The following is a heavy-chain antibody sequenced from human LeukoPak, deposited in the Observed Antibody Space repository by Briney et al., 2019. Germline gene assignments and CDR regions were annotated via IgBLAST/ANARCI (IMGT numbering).Heavy chain of an antibody. J-gene: IGHJ4*02. D-gene: IGHD3-10*01. CDR3: ARGGWFGELFLDY. CDR1: GGSFSGYY. CDR2: INHSGST. V-gene: IGHV4-34*01. Sequence: PSETLSLTCAVYGGSFSGYYWSWIRQPPGKGLEWIGEINHSGSTNYSPSLKSRVTISVDTSKNQFSLKLSSVTAADTAVYYCARGGWFGELFLDYWGQGTLVTVSS.